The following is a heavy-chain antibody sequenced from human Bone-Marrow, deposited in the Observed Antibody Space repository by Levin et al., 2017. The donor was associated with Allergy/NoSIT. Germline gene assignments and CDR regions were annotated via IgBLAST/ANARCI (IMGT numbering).Heavy chain of an antibody. CDR2: ISADNGDT. CDR3: ARVPGGYCSGGTCYSFHMDV. D-gene: IGHD2-15*01. J-gene: IGHJ6*03. V-gene: IGHV1-18*01. CDR1: GYTFTSYG. Sequence: GASVKVSCKSSGYTFTSYGISWVRQAPGQGLEWVGWISADNGDTNFAQKLQGRITMTTDTSTSTAYMALRSLRFDDTAVYYCARVPGGYCSGGTCYSFHMDVWGKGTTVTVSS.